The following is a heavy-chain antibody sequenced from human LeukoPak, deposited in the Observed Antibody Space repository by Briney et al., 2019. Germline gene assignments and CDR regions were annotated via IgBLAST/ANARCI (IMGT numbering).Heavy chain of an antibody. CDR2: IDPSDSYT. Sequence: GESLNLYCKGSGYSFTSFWISWVHQMPGKGLEWMGRIDPSDSYTSYSPSFQGHVTISADKSIRTAYLQWSSLKASDTAMYYCARDYSGAPRTFDYWGQGTLVTVSS. V-gene: IGHV5-10-1*01. CDR1: GYSFTSFW. D-gene: IGHD5-12*01. CDR3: ARDYSGAPRTFDY. J-gene: IGHJ4*02.